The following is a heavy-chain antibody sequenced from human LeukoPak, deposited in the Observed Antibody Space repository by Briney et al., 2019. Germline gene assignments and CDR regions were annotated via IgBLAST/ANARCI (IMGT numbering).Heavy chain of an antibody. V-gene: IGHV4-39*07. CDR3: ARDASYYDFWSGYYRFDY. CDR2: IYYSGST. CDR1: GGSISSSSYY. D-gene: IGHD3-3*01. J-gene: IGHJ4*02. Sequence: PSETLSLTCTVSGGSISSSSYYWGWIRQPPWKGLEWIGSIYYSGSTYYNPSLKSRVTISVDTSKNQFSLKLSSVTAADTAVYYCARDASYYDFWSGYYRFDYWGQGTLVTVSS.